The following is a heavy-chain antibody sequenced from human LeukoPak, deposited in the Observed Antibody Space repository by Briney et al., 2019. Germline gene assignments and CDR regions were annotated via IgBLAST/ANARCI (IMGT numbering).Heavy chain of an antibody. J-gene: IGHJ4*02. CDR2: IYSGGST. Sequence: GGPLRLSCAASGFTVSSNYMSWVRQAPGKGLEWVSVIYSGGSTYYADSVKGRFTISRDNSKNTVYLQMNRLRAEDTAVYYCTRGLAPDPGYFDSWGQGTLVTVSS. V-gene: IGHV3-53*01. CDR3: TRGLAPDPGYFDS. D-gene: IGHD1-14*01. CDR1: GFTVSSNY.